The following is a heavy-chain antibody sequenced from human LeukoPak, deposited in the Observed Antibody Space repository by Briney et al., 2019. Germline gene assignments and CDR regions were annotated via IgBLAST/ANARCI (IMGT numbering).Heavy chain of an antibody. J-gene: IGHJ4*02. CDR2: INHSGST. D-gene: IGHD1-1*01. Sequence: SETLSLTCAVYGRSFSGYYWSWIRQPPGKGLEWIGEINHSGSTNYNPSLKSRVTISVDTSINTAYLQWSSLKASDTAMYYCARRRTSTTSSDYWGQGTLVTVPS. CDR1: GRSFSGYY. CDR3: ARRRTSTTSSDY. V-gene: IGHV4-34*01.